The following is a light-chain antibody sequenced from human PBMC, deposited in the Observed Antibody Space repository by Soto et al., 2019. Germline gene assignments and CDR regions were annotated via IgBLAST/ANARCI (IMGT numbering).Light chain of an antibody. Sequence: EIVLTQSPATLSLSPGERATLSCRASQSVSSYLAWYQQKPGQAPRLLIYDASNLATGIPARFSGSGSGTDCTLTISSLEPEDFAVYYYQQRSNWPPRITFGQGTRLEIK. CDR3: QQRSNWPPRIT. V-gene: IGKV3-11*01. CDR1: QSVSSY. CDR2: DAS. J-gene: IGKJ5*01.